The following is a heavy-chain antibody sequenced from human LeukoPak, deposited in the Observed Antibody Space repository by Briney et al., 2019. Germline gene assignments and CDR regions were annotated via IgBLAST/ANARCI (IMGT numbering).Heavy chain of an antibody. CDR3: ARDMCGNGVCYSAYAFDV. D-gene: IGHD2-8*01. CDR1: GDSVSSNSTA. CDR2: TFYRAKWYT. J-gene: IGHJ3*01. V-gene: IGHV6-1*01. Sequence: SETLSLTSAISGDSVSSNSTAWQWIRPSPSLDLEWLGRTFYRAKWYTNYADSANSRITIASASSKSQFPLTLSSVTPEDTAVYFCARDMCGNGVCYSAYAFDVWAQGTMVTVSS.